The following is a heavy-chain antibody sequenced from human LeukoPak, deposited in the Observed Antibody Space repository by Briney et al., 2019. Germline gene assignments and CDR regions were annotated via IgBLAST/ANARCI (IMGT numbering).Heavy chain of an antibody. CDR1: GYTFTSYD. CDR3: ARGPPGGGMDAFDI. V-gene: IGHV1-8*01. Sequence: GASVKVSCKASGYTFTSYDINWVRQATGQGLEWMGWMNPNSSNTGYAQKFQGRVTMTRNTSISTAYMELSSLRSEDTAVYYCARGPPGGGMDAFDIWGQGTMVTVSS. J-gene: IGHJ3*02. D-gene: IGHD3-16*01. CDR2: MNPNSSNT.